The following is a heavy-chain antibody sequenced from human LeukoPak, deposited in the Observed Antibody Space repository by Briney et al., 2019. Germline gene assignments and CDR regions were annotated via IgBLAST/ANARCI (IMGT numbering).Heavy chain of an antibody. CDR1: GFTINSFS. J-gene: IGHJ4*02. CDR2: ISSISTII. V-gene: IGHV3-48*02. Sequence: GGSLRLSCAASGFTINSFSMNWVRQAPGKGLEWVSYISSISTIIYYAGSVKGRFTISRDNAKNSLYLQMNSLRDEDTAVYYCARDLHSGAYTFDYWGQGTLVTVSS. CDR3: ARDLHSGAYTFDY. D-gene: IGHD1-26*01.